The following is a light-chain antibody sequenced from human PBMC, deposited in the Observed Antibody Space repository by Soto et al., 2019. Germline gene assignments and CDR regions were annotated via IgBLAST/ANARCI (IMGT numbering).Light chain of an antibody. Sequence: EIVLTQSPGTLSLSPGERVNLSCRASQSVSSRYVAWYQHKTGQPPRLLISGASSRATGIPDRFSGSGSGADFTLTISRLEPEDFAVYYCQRYGSSPPTFGGGTKVEIK. V-gene: IGKV3-20*01. CDR1: QSVSSRY. CDR2: GAS. CDR3: QRYGSSPPT. J-gene: IGKJ4*01.